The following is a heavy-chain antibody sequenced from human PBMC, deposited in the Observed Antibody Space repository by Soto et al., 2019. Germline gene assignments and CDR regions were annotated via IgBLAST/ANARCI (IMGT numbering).Heavy chain of an antibody. Sequence: SETLSLTCTVSGDSIRSTTYYWGWIRQPPGKGLEWIASIYYTGTTYYNPSLKGRVDISIDMSNNQFSLKLNSVTAADTAVYYCATHNWNLDPWGQGTLVTVSS. CDR1: GDSIRSTTYY. V-gene: IGHV4-39*01. D-gene: IGHD1-20*01. CDR2: IYYTGTT. CDR3: ATHNWNLDP. J-gene: IGHJ1*01.